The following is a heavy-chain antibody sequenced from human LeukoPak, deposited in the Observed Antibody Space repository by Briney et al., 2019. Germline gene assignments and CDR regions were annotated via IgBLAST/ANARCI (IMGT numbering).Heavy chain of an antibody. CDR1: GFTFSDYW. CDR2: IKEDGSEK. CDR3: AKDIVSGRYSYFHY. Sequence: GGSLRLSCGASGFTFSDYWMSWVRQAPGRGPEWVANIKEDGSEKYYVDSVKGRFTISRDNAKNSLYLQMNSLRAEDTALYYCAKDIVSGRYSYFHYWGQGTLVTVSS. J-gene: IGHJ4*02. D-gene: IGHD2-21*01. V-gene: IGHV3-7*03.